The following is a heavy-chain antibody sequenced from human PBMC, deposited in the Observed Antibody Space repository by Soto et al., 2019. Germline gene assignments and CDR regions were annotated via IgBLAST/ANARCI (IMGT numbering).Heavy chain of an antibody. J-gene: IGHJ4*02. CDR2: ISNDASTK. CDR3: AKDRVSEHSSGWPQGH. V-gene: IGHV3-30*18. D-gene: IGHD6-19*01. CDR1: GFTFSGYG. Sequence: QVQLVESGGGVVQPGRSLRLSCAASGFTFSGYGMHWVRQAPGKGLDWVAAISNDASTKHYADSVKGRFTISRDSSKNTLDLQMNSLSAEDTAVYYCAKDRVSEHSSGWPQGHWGQGTLVTVSS.